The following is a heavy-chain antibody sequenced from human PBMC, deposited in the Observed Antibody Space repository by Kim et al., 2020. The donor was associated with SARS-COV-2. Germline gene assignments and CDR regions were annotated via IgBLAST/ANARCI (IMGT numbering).Heavy chain of an antibody. Sequence: ASVKVSCKASGYTFIDYYIHWVRHAPGQGLEWMGWINPNTGGTNYAQKFQGRVTMTRDTSISTAYLDLYSLTSDDTAVYYCVGLPTAMVVWNYWGQGTLVTVSS. CDR1: GYTFIDYY. CDR2: INPNTGGT. CDR3: VGLPTAMVVWNY. V-gene: IGHV1-2*02. J-gene: IGHJ4*02. D-gene: IGHD5-18*01.